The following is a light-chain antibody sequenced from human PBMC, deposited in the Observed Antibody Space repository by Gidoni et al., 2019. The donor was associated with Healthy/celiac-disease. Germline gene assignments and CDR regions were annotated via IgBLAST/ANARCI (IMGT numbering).Light chain of an antibody. CDR1: KLGDKY. V-gene: IGLV3-1*01. CDR2: QDS. Sequence: SYELPQPPSVSVSPGQTASITCSGDKLGDKYACWYQQKPGQAPVLVIYQDSKRPSGIPERFSGSNSGNTATLTISGTQAMDEADYYCQAWESSTPVVFGGGTKLTVL. CDR3: QAWESSTPVV. J-gene: IGLJ2*01.